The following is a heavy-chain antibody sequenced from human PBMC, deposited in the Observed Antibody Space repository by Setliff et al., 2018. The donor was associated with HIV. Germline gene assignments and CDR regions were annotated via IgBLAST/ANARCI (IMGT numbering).Heavy chain of an antibody. Sequence: LRLSCAASGFTFSSYSMNWVRQAPGKGLEWVSSISSSSSYIYYADSLKGRFTISRDNSKNTLYLQVNSLRTDDTAVYYCAKGRNEATTGGDYWGQGTLVTVS. CDR2: ISSSSSYI. J-gene: IGHJ4*02. CDR1: GFTFSSYS. V-gene: IGHV3-21*04. CDR3: AKGRNEATTGGDY. D-gene: IGHD4-17*01.